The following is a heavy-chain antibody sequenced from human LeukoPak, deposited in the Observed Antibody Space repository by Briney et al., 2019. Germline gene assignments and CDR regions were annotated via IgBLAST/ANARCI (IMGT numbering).Heavy chain of an antibody. J-gene: IGHJ3*02. Sequence: PSETLSLTCAVYGGSFSGYYWSWIRQAPGKGLEWVGEINHSGGTNYYPTLKSRVTISVHTSKNQSSLKLSSVTAADTAVYYCARTGYSSRLSDIWGQGTMVTVSS. V-gene: IGHV4-34*01. D-gene: IGHD6-13*01. CDR1: GGSFSGYY. CDR2: INHSGGT. CDR3: ARTGYSSRLSDI.